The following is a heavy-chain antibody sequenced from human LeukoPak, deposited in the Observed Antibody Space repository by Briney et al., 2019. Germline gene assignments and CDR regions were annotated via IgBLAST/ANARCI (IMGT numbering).Heavy chain of an antibody. V-gene: IGHV1-69*13. D-gene: IGHD6-25*01. CDR2: IIPIFGTA. CDR3: ARGRGPYYYYYGMDV. Sequence: ASVKVSCKASGGTFSSYAISWVRQAPGQGLEWMGGIIPIFGTANYAQKFQGRVTITADESTSTAYMELSSLRSEDTAVYCCARGRGPYYYYYGMDVWGQGTTVTVSS. J-gene: IGHJ6*02. CDR1: GGTFSSYA.